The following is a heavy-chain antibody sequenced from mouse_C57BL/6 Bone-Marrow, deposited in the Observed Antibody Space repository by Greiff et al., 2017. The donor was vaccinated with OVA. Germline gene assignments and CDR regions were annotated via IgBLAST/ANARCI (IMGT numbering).Heavy chain of an antibody. Sequence: QVQLQQPGAELVRPGSSVKLSCKASGYTFTSYWMHWVKQSPIQGLEWIGNIDPSDSETHYNQKFKDKATLTVDKSSSTAYMQLSSLTSEDSAVYYCARFYDGYYFDYWGQGTTLTVSS. J-gene: IGHJ2*01. V-gene: IGHV1-52*01. CDR3: ARFYDGYYFDY. CDR1: GYTFTSYW. CDR2: IDPSDSET. D-gene: IGHD2-3*01.